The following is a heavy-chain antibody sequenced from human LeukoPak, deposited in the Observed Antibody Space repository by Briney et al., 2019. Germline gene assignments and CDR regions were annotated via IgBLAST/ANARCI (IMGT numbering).Heavy chain of an antibody. V-gene: IGHV1-2*02. CDR1: GYTFTGYY. CDR2: INPNSGGT. D-gene: IGHD2-2*01. CDR3: ARDLIVVVPAAIPPYYYYYGMDV. J-gene: IGHJ6*02. Sequence: ASVKVSCKASGYTFTGYYMHWVRQAPGQGLEWMGWINPNSGGTNYAQKFQGRVTMTRDTSISTAYMELSRLRSDDTAVYYCARDLIVVVPAAIPPYYYYYGMDVWGQGTTVTVSS.